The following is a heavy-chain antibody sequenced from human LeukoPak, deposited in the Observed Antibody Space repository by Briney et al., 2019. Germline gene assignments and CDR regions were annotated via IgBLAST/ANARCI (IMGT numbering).Heavy chain of an antibody. Sequence: GGSLRLSCAASEFTFITYGMNWVRQAPGKGLEWVSYISGRSSTIYYADSVKGRFTISRDNAKNSMYLQMNSLRAEDTAVYYCARRLAGSYSYGFDYWGQGTLVTVSS. V-gene: IGHV3-48*01. J-gene: IGHJ4*02. CDR1: EFTFITYG. CDR2: ISGRSSTI. D-gene: IGHD5-18*01. CDR3: ARRLAGSYSYGFDY.